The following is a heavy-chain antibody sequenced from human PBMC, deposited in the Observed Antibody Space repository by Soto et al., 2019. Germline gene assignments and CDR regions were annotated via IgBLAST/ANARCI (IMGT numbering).Heavy chain of an antibody. CDR1: GFTVSSSY. CDR2: IYSGGST. CDR3: ARAPGSSGYSDYFDY. Sequence: EVQLGESGGSLIQPGGSLRLSCAASGFTVSSSYMSWVRQAPGQGLEWVLVIYSGGSTYYADSVKGRFTISRDNSKNTLYLQMNSLRAEDTAVYYCARAPGSSGYSDYFDYWGQGTLVTVST. V-gene: IGHV3-53*01. J-gene: IGHJ4*02. D-gene: IGHD3-22*01.